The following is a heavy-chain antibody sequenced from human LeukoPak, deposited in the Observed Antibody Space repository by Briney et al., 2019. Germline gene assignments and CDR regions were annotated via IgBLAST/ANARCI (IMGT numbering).Heavy chain of an antibody. J-gene: IGHJ4*02. Sequence: SETLSLTCAVYGGSFSGYYWSWIRQPPGKGLEWIGEINHSGSTNYNPSLRSRVTISVDTSKNQFSLKLSSVTAADTAVYYCASGYYYDSSGHYDYWGQGTLVTVSS. V-gene: IGHV4-34*01. CDR1: GGSFSGYY. CDR3: ASGYYYDSSGHYDY. CDR2: INHSGST. D-gene: IGHD3-22*01.